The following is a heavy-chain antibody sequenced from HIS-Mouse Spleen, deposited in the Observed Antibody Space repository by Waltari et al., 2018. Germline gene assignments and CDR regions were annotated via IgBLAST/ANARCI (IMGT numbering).Heavy chain of an antibody. J-gene: IGHJ4*02. CDR2: INHSGST. CDR3: ARGLAARFDY. V-gene: IGHV4-34*01. D-gene: IGHD6-6*01. Sequence: QVQLQQWGAGLLKPSETLSLTCAVYGGSFSGYYWSWIRQPPGKGLEWIREINHSGSTNYNPSLKSRVTISVDTSKNQFSLKLSSVTAADTAVYYCARGLAARFDYWGQGTLVTVSS. CDR1: GGSFSGYY.